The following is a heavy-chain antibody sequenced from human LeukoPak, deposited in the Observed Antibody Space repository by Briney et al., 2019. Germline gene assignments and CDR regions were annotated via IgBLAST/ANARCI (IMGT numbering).Heavy chain of an antibody. J-gene: IGHJ4*02. V-gene: IGHV3-30*02. D-gene: IGHD1-26*01. CDR1: GFTFSTYG. Sequence: GGSLRLSCAASGFTFSTYGLHWVRQAPGKGLEWVAFIRYDGNNKHYADSVKGRFTISRDNSKKTLYLQMDSLRTEDTAVYYCAREPPVWRESLPSRHFDYWGQGTLVTVSS. CDR3: AREPPVWRESLPSRHFDY. CDR2: IRYDGNNK.